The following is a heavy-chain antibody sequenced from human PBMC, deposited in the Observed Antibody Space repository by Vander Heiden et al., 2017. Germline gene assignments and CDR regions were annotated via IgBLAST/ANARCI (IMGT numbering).Heavy chain of an antibody. CDR3: ASGGWGATYYFDY. CDR1: GFTFSSYG. J-gene: IGHJ4*02. D-gene: IGHD1-26*01. V-gene: IGHV3-33*01. Sequence: QVQLVESGGGVVQPGRSLSLSCAASGFTFSSYGMHWVRQAPGKGRGWVEVIWYDGSNKYYADSVRGGFTISRNNSKNTLYLQRNSRGAEDTAVYCWASGGWGATYYFDYWGQGTLVTVSS. CDR2: IWYDGSNK.